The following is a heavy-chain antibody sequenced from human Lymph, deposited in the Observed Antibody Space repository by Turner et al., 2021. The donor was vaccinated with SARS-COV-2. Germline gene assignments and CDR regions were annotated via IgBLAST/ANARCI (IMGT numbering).Heavy chain of an antibody. CDR1: GASVTDHY. Sequence: QVQLQESGPGLVKPSAILSLSCPVSGASVTDHYWSWVRQAPGKGLESITYFTVSGNTNHKPSLKRRMTLSLDASRNQFSLKMTSVTAADTAVYYCARGSYTNWDWY. V-gene: IGHV4-59*02. CDR2: FTVSGNT. CDR3: ARGSYTNWDWY. J-gene: IGHJ2*01. D-gene: IGHD7-27*01.